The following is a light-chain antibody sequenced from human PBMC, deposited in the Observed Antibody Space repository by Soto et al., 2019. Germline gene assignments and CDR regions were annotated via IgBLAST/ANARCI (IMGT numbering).Light chain of an antibody. CDR2: GAS. Sequence: EIVMTQSTATLSVSPGERATLSCRASQSVSSNLAWYQQKPGQAPRLLIYGASTRATGIPARFRGSGSGTEFTLTISSLQSEDFAVYSCQQYNNWPPYTFGQGTKMEIK. CDR1: QSVSSN. V-gene: IGKV3-15*01. J-gene: IGKJ2*01. CDR3: QQYNNWPPYT.